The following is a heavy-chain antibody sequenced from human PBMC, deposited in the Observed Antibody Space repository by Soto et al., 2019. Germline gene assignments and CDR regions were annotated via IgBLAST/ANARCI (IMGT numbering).Heavy chain of an antibody. J-gene: IGHJ4*02. V-gene: IGHV3-48*03. CDR1: VFTFSSYE. D-gene: IGHD4-17*01. CDR3: ARDLYRDSEGFDY. Sequence: PWWSLRLSCSASVFTFSSYEMNWVRQAPGKGLEWVSYISSSGSTIYYADSVKGRFTISRDNAKNSLYLQMNSLRAEDTAVYYCARDLYRDSEGFDYWGQGTLVTVSS. CDR2: ISSSGSTI.